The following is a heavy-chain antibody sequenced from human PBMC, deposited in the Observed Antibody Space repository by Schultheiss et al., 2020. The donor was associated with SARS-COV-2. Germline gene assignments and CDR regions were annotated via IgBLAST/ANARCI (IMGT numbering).Heavy chain of an antibody. J-gene: IGHJ4*02. CDR2: IYHIGST. CDR3: ARDRRRGSSSVGAGIDS. V-gene: IGHV4-39*07. D-gene: IGHD6-6*01. Sequence: SETLSITCAVSGGSISSGGYSWSWIRQPPGKGLEWIGSIYHIGSTYYNPSLRSRVTISVDTSKNQFSLKLSSVTAADTAGYYCARDRRRGSSSVGAGIDSWGQGTLVTVSS. CDR1: GGSISSGGYS.